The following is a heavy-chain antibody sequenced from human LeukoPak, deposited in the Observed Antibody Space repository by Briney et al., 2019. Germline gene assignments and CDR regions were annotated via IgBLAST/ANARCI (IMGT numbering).Heavy chain of an antibody. Sequence: ASVKVSCKPSGYTFTSYDINWVRQATGQGLEWMGWMNPNSGNTGYAQKFQGRVTMTRNTSISTAYMELSSLRSEDTAVYYCARRTGYYYYMDVWGKGTTVTVSS. V-gene: IGHV1-8*01. CDR1: GYTFTSYD. D-gene: IGHD3-10*01. CDR3: ARRTGYYYYMDV. J-gene: IGHJ6*03. CDR2: MNPNSGNT.